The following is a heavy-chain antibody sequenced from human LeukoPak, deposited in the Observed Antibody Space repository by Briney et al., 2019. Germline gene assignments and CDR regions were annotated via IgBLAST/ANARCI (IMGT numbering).Heavy chain of an antibody. CDR2: IYYSGST. Sequence: MPSETLSLTCTVSGGSISSGGYYWSWIRQHPGKGLEWIGYIYYSGSTYYNPSLKSRVTISVDKSKSQFSLNLSSVTAADTAVYYCARAGYSGYDYSMDYWGQGTLVTVSS. D-gene: IGHD5-12*01. CDR3: ARAGYSGYDYSMDY. J-gene: IGHJ4*02. V-gene: IGHV4-31*03. CDR1: GGSISSGGYY.